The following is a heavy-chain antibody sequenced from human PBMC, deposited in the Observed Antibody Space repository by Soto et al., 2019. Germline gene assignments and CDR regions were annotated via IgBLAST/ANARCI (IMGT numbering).Heavy chain of an antibody. D-gene: IGHD5-12*01. CDR1: GFTFSSYA. CDR3: AKARHDGMATIMDY. Sequence: EVQLVESGGGLVQPGGSLRLSCAASGFTFSSYAMSWVRQSPGKGLEWVSATSGSGGSTYYADYVKGRFTISRDNSTNTLYLQMNSLRAEDTSVYYCAKARHDGMATIMDYWGQGTLVTVSS. V-gene: IGHV3-23*04. CDR2: TSGSGGST. J-gene: IGHJ4*02.